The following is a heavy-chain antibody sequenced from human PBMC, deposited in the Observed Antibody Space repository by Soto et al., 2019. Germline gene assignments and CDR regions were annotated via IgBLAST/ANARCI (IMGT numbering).Heavy chain of an antibody. V-gene: IGHV3-21*01. J-gene: IGHJ5*02. D-gene: IGHD5-12*01. Sequence: GSLRLSCAASGFTFSSYSMNWVRQAPGKGLEWVSSISSSSSYIYYADSVKGRFTISRDNAKNSLYLQMNSLRAEDTAVYYCARPYSGYDYNWFDPWGQGTLVTVSS. CDR3: ARPYSGYDYNWFDP. CDR2: ISSSSSYI. CDR1: GFTFSSYS.